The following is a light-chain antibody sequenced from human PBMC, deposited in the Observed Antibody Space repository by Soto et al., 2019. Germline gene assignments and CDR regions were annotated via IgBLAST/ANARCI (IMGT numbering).Light chain of an antibody. Sequence: DIQMTQSPSSLSASVGDRVTITCRASQSISSNLNWYQQKPGKAPKLLIYAASNLQSGVPSTFSGSGSGTDITLTISSLQPEDFATYYCQQSHSIPWTFGQGTKVDIK. V-gene: IGKV1-39*01. J-gene: IGKJ1*01. CDR1: QSISSN. CDR2: AAS. CDR3: QQSHSIPWT.